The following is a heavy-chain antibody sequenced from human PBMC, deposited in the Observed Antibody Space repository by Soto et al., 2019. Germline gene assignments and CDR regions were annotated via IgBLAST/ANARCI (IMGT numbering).Heavy chain of an antibody. J-gene: IGHJ4*02. V-gene: IGHV3-30-3*01. D-gene: IGHD7-27*01. CDR1: GFSFSISP. Sequence: GGSLRISCAASGFSFSISPMHWVRQAPGKGQEWVALISYDGTNKFYADSVKGRFTISRDNSKSTLYLQVDSLRPEDAAVYYCARDPKTSGGQHWAFNYFDSWGQGTLVTVSS. CDR2: ISYDGTNK. CDR3: ARDPKTSGGQHWAFNYFDS.